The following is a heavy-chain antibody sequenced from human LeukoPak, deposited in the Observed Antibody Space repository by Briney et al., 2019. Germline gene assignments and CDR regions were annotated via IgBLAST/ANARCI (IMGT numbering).Heavy chain of an antibody. J-gene: IGHJ4*02. CDR2: IFPSGGEI. V-gene: IGHV3-23*01. D-gene: IGHD2-8*02. Sequence: QPGGSLSLFCATSGFPFMNYAMIWVRQPPGKGLEWVSSIFPSGGEIHYADSVRGRFPISRDNSKSTLSLQMNSLRAEDTAIYYCATYRQVLLPFESWGQGTLVTVSS. CDR3: ATYRQVLLPFES. CDR1: GFPFMNYA.